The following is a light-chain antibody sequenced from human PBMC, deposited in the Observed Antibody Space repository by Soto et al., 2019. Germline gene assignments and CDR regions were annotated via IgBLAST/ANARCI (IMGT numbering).Light chain of an antibody. J-gene: IGKJ5*01. CDR1: QSVSSY. Sequence: EIVLTQSPATLSLSPGERATLSCRASQSVSSYLAWYQQKPGQAPRLLIYDASNRATGIPARFSGSGSGTDFTITISSLAPEDFAVYYCKQRSNWPPAITFGQGTRLEIK. CDR3: KQRSNWPPAIT. CDR2: DAS. V-gene: IGKV3-11*01.